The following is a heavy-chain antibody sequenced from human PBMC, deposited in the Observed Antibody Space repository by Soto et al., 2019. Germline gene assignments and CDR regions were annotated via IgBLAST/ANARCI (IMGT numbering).Heavy chain of an antibody. J-gene: IGHJ4*02. CDR1: GMTFSNYW. CDR2: ISPDGSAK. D-gene: IGHD3-3*01. CDR3: ARDPRSAYYHDH. Sequence: PGGSLRLSCVASGMTFSNYWMNWVRQTPGKGLEWVANISPDGSAKAYVDSVKGRFTVSRENAKNSFYLQMNSLRAEDTAVYYCARDPRSAYYHDHWGQGTLVTVSS. V-gene: IGHV3-7*01.